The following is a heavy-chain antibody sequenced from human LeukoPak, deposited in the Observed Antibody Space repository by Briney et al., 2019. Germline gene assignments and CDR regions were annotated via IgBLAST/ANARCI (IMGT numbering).Heavy chain of an antibody. J-gene: IGHJ6*03. D-gene: IGHD2-2*01. Sequence: ASVKVSCKASGYTFTSYGISWVRQAPGQGLEWMGWMSAYNGNTNYAQKLQGRVTMTTDTSTSTAYMELRSLRSGDTAVYYCARHTRVPAAQPLYMDVWGKGTTVTVSS. CDR2: MSAYNGNT. V-gene: IGHV1-18*01. CDR1: GYTFTSYG. CDR3: ARHTRVPAAQPLYMDV.